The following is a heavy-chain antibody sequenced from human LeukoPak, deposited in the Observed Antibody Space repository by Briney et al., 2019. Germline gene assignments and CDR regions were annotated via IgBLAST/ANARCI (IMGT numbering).Heavy chain of an antibody. CDR3: ARDQGDYDYVRGSYD. J-gene: IGHJ4*02. CDR1: GGSISSGSYY. V-gene: IGHV4-61*02. CDR2: IYTSGST. D-gene: IGHD3-16*01. Sequence: SQTLSLTCTVSGGSISSGSYYWSWIRQPAGKGLEWIGRIYTSGSTNYNPSLKSRVTISVDTSKNQFSLKLSSVTAADTAVYYCARDQGDYDYVRGSYDWGQGTLVTVSS.